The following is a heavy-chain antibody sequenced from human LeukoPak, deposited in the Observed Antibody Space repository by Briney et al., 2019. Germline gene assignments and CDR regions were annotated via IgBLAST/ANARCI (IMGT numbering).Heavy chain of an antibody. CDR3: ARLYGSGSYRDY. CDR1: GYIFTHYW. CDR2: IYPADSDT. J-gene: IGHJ4*02. D-gene: IGHD3-10*01. V-gene: IGHV5-51*01. Sequence: GESLKISCQVSGYIFTHYWIGWVRQMPGKGLESMGIIYPADSDTTYSPSFQGQVTISADKSISTVYLQWSSLKASDTAMYYCARLYGSGSYRDYWGQGTLVTVSS.